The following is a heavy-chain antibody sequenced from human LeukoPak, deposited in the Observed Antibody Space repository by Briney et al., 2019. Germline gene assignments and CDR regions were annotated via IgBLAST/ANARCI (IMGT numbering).Heavy chain of an antibody. Sequence: PSETLSLTCAVSGGSISSSNWWSWVRQPPAKGLEWIGEIYHRGTTNYNPSPKSRVTISVDKSRNQCSLKLSSVTAADTAVYYGARADYGGGSDYWGQGTLVTVSS. CDR3: ARADYGGGSDY. D-gene: IGHD4-23*01. V-gene: IGHV4-4*02. CDR1: GGSISSSNW. J-gene: IGHJ4*02. CDR2: IYHRGTT.